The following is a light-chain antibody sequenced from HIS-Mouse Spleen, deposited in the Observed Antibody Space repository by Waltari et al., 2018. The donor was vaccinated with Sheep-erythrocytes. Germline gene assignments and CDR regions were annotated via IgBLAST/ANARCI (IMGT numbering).Light chain of an antibody. J-gene: IGLJ1*01. CDR1: SSDVGRYNY. CDR3: CSYAGSYNHV. V-gene: IGLV2-11*01. CDR2: DVS. Sequence: QSALTQPRSVSGSPGQSVTISCTGTSSDVGRYNYVSWYQQPPGKAPKLMIYDVSKRPSGVPDRFSGSKSGNTASLTISGLQAEDEADYYCCSYAGSYNHVFATGTKVTVL.